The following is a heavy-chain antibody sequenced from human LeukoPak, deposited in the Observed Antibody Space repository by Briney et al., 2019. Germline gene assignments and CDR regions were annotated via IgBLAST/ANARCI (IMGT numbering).Heavy chain of an antibody. V-gene: IGHV4-39*01. CDR3: ARHSPGYYYYGMDV. J-gene: IGHJ6*02. Sequence: SETLSLTCTVSGGSISSSSYYWGWIRQPPGKGLEWIGSIYYSGSTYYSPSLKSRVTISVDTSENQFSLKLSSVTAADTAVYYCARHSPGYYYYGMDVWGQGTTVTVSS. CDR2: IYYSGST. CDR1: GGSISSSSYY.